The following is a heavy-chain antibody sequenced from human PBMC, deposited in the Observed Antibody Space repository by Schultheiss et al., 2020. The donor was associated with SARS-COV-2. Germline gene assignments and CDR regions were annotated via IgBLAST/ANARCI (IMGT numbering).Heavy chain of an antibody. V-gene: IGHV4-59*01. CDR3: ARDGAGFGLDV. D-gene: IGHD3-10*01. Sequence: SQTLSLTCAVYGGSFSGYSWSWIRQPPGKGLEWIGYIYYSGSTNYNPSLKSRVTMSTDTSKNQFSLKLSSVTAAETAVYYCARDGAGFGLDVWGQGTTVTVSS. J-gene: IGHJ6*02. CDR1: GGSFSGYS. CDR2: IYYSGST.